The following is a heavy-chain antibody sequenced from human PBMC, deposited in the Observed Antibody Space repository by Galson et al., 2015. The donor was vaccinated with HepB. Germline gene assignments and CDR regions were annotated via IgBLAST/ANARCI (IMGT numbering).Heavy chain of an antibody. CDR2: ISSSSSAI. V-gene: IGHV3-48*04. CDR1: GFTFSTYS. Sequence: SLRLSCAASGFTFSTYSMNWVRQAPGKGLEWVSYISSSSSAIYYADSVKGRFTISRGNAENSLFLQMNSLRAEDTAVYYCARDSGSGRLPIDYWGQGTLVTVSS. CDR3: ARDSGSGRLPIDY. D-gene: IGHD1-26*01. J-gene: IGHJ4*02.